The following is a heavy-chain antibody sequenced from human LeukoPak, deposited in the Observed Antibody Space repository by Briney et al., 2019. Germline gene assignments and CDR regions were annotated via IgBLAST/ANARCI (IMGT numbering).Heavy chain of an antibody. CDR3: AKDSGRSQN. Sequence: PGGSLRLSCAACGLTFRSYDMSWVRQARGEGLEWVSAISSGGSTDYSDSVKGRFTISRDNSKNTLYLQINSLRAEDTAVYYCAKDSGRSQNWGQGTLVTVSS. V-gene: IGHV3-23*01. J-gene: IGHJ4*02. CDR1: GLTFRSYD. CDR2: ISSGGST.